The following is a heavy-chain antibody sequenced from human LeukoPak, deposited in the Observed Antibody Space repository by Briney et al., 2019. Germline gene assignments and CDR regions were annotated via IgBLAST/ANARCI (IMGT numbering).Heavy chain of an antibody. Sequence: GASVKVSCKASGYTFTGYYMHWVRQAPGQGLEWMGWINPNSGDTHFAQKFQGRVTMTRDTSISTDYMELSNLRSDDTAEYFCARDYSSGRNWFVPWGQGTQVTVSS. J-gene: IGHJ5*02. V-gene: IGHV1-2*02. D-gene: IGHD6-25*01. CDR1: GYTFTGYY. CDR2: INPNSGDT. CDR3: ARDYSSGRNWFVP.